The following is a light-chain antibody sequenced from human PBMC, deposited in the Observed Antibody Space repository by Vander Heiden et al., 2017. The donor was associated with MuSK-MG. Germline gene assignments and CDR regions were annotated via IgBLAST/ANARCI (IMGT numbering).Light chain of an antibody. Sequence: DIQMTQSPSTLSASVGDRVTVTCRASQSVSSWLAWYQQKPGKAPNLLIYKASSLESGVPSRFSGSASGTEFTLTIGILHPDDVATYYCQQDNSYPYTFGQGTKLEIK. CDR1: QSVSSW. J-gene: IGKJ2*01. CDR3: QQDNSYPYT. CDR2: KAS. V-gene: IGKV1-5*03.